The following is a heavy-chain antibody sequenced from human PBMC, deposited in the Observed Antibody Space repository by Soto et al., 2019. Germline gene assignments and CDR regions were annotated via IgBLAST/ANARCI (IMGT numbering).Heavy chain of an antibody. CDR2: IIPIFGTA. CDR3: ARDGVGEMATITFAFDI. Sequence: WASVKVSCKASGGTFSSYAISWVRQAPGQGLEWMGGIIPIFGTANYAQKFQGRVTITADESTSTAYMELSSLRSEDTAVYYCARDGVGEMATITFAFDIWGQGTMVTVSS. CDR1: GGTFSSYA. V-gene: IGHV1-69*13. D-gene: IGHD5-12*01. J-gene: IGHJ3*02.